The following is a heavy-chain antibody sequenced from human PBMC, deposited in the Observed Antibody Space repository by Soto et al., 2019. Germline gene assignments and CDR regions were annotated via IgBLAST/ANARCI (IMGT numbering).Heavy chain of an antibody. CDR1: GFTFSSYW. CDR3: AKKAGYYYDSSGYWVFDY. J-gene: IGHJ4*02. D-gene: IGHD3-22*01. CDR2: INSDGRT. Sequence: GSLRLSCAASGFTFSSYWMHWVRQAPGKGLVWVSRINSDGRTYYADSVKGRFTISRDNSKNTLYLQMNSLRAEDTAVYYCAKKAGYYYDSSGYWVFDYWGQGTQVTVSS. V-gene: IGHV3-74*01.